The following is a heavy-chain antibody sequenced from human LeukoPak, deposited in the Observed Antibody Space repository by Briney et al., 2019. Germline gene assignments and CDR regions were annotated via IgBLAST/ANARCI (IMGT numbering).Heavy chain of an antibody. CDR2: IYYSGST. Sequence: PSQTLSLTCTVSGGSISSGDYYWSWIRQPPGKGLEWIGYIYYSGSTYYNPSLKRRVNIAVDTSKNQFSIKLSSVTAAHTAVYYCARDHEGYSSVHNQNWFDPWGQGTLVTVSS. CDR1: GGSISSGDYY. CDR3: ARDHEGYSSVHNQNWFDP. D-gene: IGHD6-25*01. J-gene: IGHJ5*02. V-gene: IGHV4-30-4*08.